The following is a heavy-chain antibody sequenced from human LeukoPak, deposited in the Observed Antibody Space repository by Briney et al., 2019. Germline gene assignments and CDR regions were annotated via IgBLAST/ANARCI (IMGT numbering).Heavy chain of an antibody. V-gene: IGHV1-2*02. D-gene: IGHD6-13*01. CDR1: GYTLTGYY. CDR2: INPNSGGT. J-gene: IGHJ5*02. Sequence: ASVKVSCKSSGYTLTGYYIHWVRQAPGQGLEWMGWINPNSGGTNYAQKFQGRVTMTRDTSISTAYMELSRLRSDDTAVYYCAVSQQLGDNWFDPWGQGTLVTVSS. CDR3: AVSQQLGDNWFDP.